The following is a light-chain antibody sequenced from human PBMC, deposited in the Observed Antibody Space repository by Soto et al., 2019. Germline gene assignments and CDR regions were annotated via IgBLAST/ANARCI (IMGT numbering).Light chain of an antibody. Sequence: DIVMTQSPDSLAVSLGERATINCKSSQSVLYSSNNNNYLAWYQQKPRQPPKLLIYWASTRESGVPDRFSGSGAGTDFTLTISSLQAEEVAVYYCQQYYASPFTFGPGTKVEIK. CDR2: WAS. CDR3: QQYYASPFT. V-gene: IGKV4-1*01. J-gene: IGKJ3*01. CDR1: QSVLYSSNNNNY.